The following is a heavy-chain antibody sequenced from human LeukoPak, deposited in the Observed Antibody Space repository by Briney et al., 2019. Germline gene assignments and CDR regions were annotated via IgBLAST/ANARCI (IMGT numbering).Heavy chain of an antibody. V-gene: IGHV4-34*01. D-gene: IGHD6-6*01. CDR3: ARGLIAARSRRGWFDP. J-gene: IGHJ5*02. CDR1: GGSFSGYY. Sequence: PSETLSLTCAVYGGSFSGYYWSWIRQPPGKGLEWIGEINHSGSTNYNPSLKSRVTISVDTSKNQFSLKLSSVTAADTAVYYCARGLIAARSRRGWFDPWGQGTLVTVSS. CDR2: INHSGST.